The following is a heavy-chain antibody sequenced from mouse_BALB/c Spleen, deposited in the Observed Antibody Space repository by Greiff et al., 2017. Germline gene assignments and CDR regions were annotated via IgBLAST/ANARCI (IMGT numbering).Heavy chain of an antibody. V-gene: IGHV1-77*01. J-gene: IGHJ3*01. CDR1: GYTFTDYY. CDR3: ARYGPAWFAY. CDR2: IYPGSGNT. D-gene: IGHD1-1*02. Sequence: QVQLQQSGAELARPGASVKLSCKASGYTFTDYYINWVKQRTGQGLEWIGEIYPGSGNTYYNEKFKGKATLTADKSSSTAYMQLSSLTSEDSAVYFCARYGPAWFAYWGQGTLVTVSA.